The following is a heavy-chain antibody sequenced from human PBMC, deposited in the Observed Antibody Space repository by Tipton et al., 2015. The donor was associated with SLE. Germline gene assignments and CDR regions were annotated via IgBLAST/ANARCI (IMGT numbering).Heavy chain of an antibody. CDR3: AKDHSDYDMYYFDS. V-gene: IGHV3-23*01. Sequence: SLRLSCAASGFTFSNYAIAWVRQAPGKGLEWVSGISASGDKTYYAASVKGRFTISRDNFKNTLYLQMNSLSAEDTAVYYCAKDHSDYDMYYFDSWGLGTLVTVSS. CDR1: GFTFSNYA. J-gene: IGHJ4*02. CDR2: ISASGDKT. D-gene: IGHD5-12*01.